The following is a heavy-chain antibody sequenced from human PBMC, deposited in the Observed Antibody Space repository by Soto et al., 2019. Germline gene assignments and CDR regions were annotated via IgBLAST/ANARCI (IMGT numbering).Heavy chain of an antibody. J-gene: IGHJ4*02. CDR3: GRDADGSGFFSFCDY. Sequence: QVQLVESGGGVVQPGRSLRLSCAASGFPFSSYGMHWVRQAPGKGLEWVAIIAYDGSKMYYADSVKGRFTISRDSSKNTLYLQMNSLKTEDSAVYYCGRDADGSGFFSFCDYWGQGTLVTVSS. CDR2: IAYDGSKM. D-gene: IGHD3-22*01. CDR1: GFPFSSYG. V-gene: IGHV3-30*03.